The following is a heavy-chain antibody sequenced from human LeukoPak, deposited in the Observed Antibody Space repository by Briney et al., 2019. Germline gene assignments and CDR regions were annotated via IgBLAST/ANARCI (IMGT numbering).Heavy chain of an antibody. D-gene: IGHD1-26*01. CDR3: ARDPYSGNYGPYYYYYMNV. J-gene: IGHJ6*03. CDR2: ITSSSSYI. Sequence: GGSLRLSCAASGFTFSSYNMNWVRQAPGKGPEWVSSITSSSSYIYYADSVKGRFTISRDNAKNSLYLQMDSLRVEDTAVYYCARDPYSGNYGPYYYYYMNVWGKGTTVTISS. V-gene: IGHV3-21*04. CDR1: GFTFSSYN.